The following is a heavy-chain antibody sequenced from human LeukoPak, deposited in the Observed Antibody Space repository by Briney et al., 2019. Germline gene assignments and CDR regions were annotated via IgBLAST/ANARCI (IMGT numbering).Heavy chain of an antibody. V-gene: IGHV3-11*06. CDR1: GFTFSDYY. J-gene: IGHJ4*02. Sequence: GGSLRLSCAASGFTFSDYYMSWIRQAPGRGLEWVSYISSSSSYTNYADPVKGRFTISRDNAKNSLYLQMNSLRAEDTAVYYCARFNDFWSGPDYWGQGTLVTVSS. CDR3: ARFNDFWSGPDY. CDR2: ISSSSSYT. D-gene: IGHD3-3*01.